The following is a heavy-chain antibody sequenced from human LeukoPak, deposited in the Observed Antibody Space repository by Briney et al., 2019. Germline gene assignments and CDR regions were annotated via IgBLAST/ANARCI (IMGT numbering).Heavy chain of an antibody. Sequence: ASVKVSCKASGYTFTSYDINWVRQATGQGLEWMGWMNPNSGNTGYAQKFQGRVTMTRNTSISTAYMELSSLRSEDTAVYYCTLAAAGPNWFDPWGQGTLDTVSS. CDR3: TLAAAGPNWFDP. V-gene: IGHV1-8*01. CDR1: GYTFTSYD. D-gene: IGHD6-13*01. J-gene: IGHJ5*02. CDR2: MNPNSGNT.